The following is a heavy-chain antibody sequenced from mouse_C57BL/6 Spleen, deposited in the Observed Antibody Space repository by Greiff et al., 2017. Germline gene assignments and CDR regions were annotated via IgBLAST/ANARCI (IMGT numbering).Heavy chain of an antibody. CDR2: INPSSGYT. J-gene: IGHJ4*01. CDR3: ARGGGYAMDY. V-gene: IGHV1-4*01. CDR1: GYTFTSYT. Sequence: QVHVKQSGAELARPGASVKMSCKASGYTFTSYTMHWVKQRPGQGLEWIGYINPSSGYTKYNQKFKDKATLTADKSSSTAYMQLSSLTSEDSAVYYCARGGGYAMDYWGQGTSVTVSS.